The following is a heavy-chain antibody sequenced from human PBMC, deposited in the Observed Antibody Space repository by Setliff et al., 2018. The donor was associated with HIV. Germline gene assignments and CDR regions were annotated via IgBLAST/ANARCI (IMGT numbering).Heavy chain of an antibody. Sequence: GGSLRLSCAASGFTFSSYEMNWVRQAPGKGLEWVSYISSSGSTIYYADSVKGRFITFRDNAKNSLYLQMNSLRAEDTAVYYCAKGSGFYDYWGQGTLVTVSS. V-gene: IGHV3-48*03. D-gene: IGHD3-22*01. CDR1: GFTFSSYE. CDR2: ISSSGSTI. J-gene: IGHJ4*02. CDR3: AKGSGFYDY.